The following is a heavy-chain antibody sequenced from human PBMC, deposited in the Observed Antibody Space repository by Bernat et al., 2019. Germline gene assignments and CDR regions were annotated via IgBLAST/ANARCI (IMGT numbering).Heavy chain of an antibody. V-gene: IGHV3-30*18. Sequence: QVQLVESGGGVVQPGRSLRLSCAASGFTFSSYGMHWVRQAPGKGLEWVAVISYDGSNKYYADSVKGRFTISRDNSKNTLYLQMNSLRAEDTAVYYCAKDLAGAQGPFDYWGQGTLVTVSS. J-gene: IGHJ4*02. CDR2: ISYDGSNK. CDR3: AKDLAGAQGPFDY. CDR1: GFTFSSYG. D-gene: IGHD1-26*01.